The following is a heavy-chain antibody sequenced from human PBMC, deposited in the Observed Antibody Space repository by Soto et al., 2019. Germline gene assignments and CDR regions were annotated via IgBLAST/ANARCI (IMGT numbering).Heavy chain of an antibody. CDR3: ARRERGYSYY. CDR2: INPSDGGT. V-gene: IGHV1-46*01. D-gene: IGHD5-18*01. Sequence: QVQLVQSGAEVKEPGASVKVSCKASGYTFTSNYMQWVRQAPGQGLEWMGVINPSDGGTTYTQKFQGRLTMTRDTSTSPFYLQLYSMRSEDTAVYYCARRERGYSYYWGQGTMVTVSS. J-gene: IGHJ4*02. CDR1: GYTFTSNY.